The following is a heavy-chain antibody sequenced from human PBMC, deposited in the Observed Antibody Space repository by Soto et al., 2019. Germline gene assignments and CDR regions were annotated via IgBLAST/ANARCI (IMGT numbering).Heavy chain of an antibody. V-gene: IGHV3-23*01. CDR1: GFTFSSYA. J-gene: IGHJ3*02. D-gene: IGHD5-12*01. Sequence: GGSLRLSCAASGFTFSSYAMSWVRQAPGKGLEWVSGISGSGSNTYYADSVKGRFTISRDNSKNTLYLQMNSLRAEDTAVYYCAKDPIIVATITDAFDIWGQGTMVTVSS. CDR2: ISGSGSNT. CDR3: AKDPIIVATITDAFDI.